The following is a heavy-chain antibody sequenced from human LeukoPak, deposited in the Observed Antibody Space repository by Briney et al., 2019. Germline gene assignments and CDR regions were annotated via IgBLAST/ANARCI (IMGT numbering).Heavy chain of an antibody. CDR1: GFTFSSYG. J-gene: IGHJ1*01. Sequence: PGGSLRLSCAASGFTFSSYGMHWVSHAPGKGLEWVAVISYDESGTNYADSVKGRFTISRDNSKNMLYLQMNSLRAEDTAVYYCAKEWGITAAGRVYFQHWGQGTLVTVSS. CDR3: AKEWGITAAGRVYFQH. D-gene: IGHD6-13*01. V-gene: IGHV3-30*18. CDR2: ISYDESGT.